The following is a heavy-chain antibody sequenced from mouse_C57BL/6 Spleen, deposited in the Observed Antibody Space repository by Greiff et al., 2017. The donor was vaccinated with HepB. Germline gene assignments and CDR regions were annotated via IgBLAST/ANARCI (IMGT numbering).Heavy chain of an antibody. Sequence: EVKLMESGGDLVKPGGSLKLSCAASGFTFSSYGMSWVRQTPDKRLEWVATISSGGSYTYYPDSVKGRFTISRDNAKNTLYLQMSSLKSEDTAMYYCARDGYDEDYFDYWGQGTTLTVSS. CDR1: GFTFSSYG. V-gene: IGHV5-6*01. D-gene: IGHD2-2*01. CDR3: ARDGYDEDYFDY. CDR2: ISSGGSYT. J-gene: IGHJ2*01.